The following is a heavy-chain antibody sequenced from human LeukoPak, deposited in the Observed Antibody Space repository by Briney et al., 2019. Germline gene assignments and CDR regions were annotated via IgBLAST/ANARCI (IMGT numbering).Heavy chain of an antibody. Sequence: PSETLSLTCTVSGGSISSGTYYYSWIRQSPGKGLEWIGYIYHSGNTFYNPSLKSRVTLSVDRSKKEVSLRLSSVTAADTAMYFCARHVDTALIGAFHIWGQGTMVTVS. J-gene: IGHJ3*02. D-gene: IGHD5-18*01. CDR1: GGSISSGTYY. CDR3: ARHVDTALIGAFHI. V-gene: IGHV4-30-2*06. CDR2: IYHSGNT.